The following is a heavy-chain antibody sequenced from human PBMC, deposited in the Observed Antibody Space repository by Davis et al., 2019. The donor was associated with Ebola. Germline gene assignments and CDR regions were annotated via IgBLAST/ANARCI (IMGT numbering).Heavy chain of an antibody. D-gene: IGHD1-26*01. Sequence: PGGSLRLSCAASGFTFSSYGMHWVRQAPGKGLEWVAVIWYDGNNKYYADSVKGRFTISRDNSKNTLYLQMNSLRAEDTAVYYCARDSSPLYSGSYLDYWGQGTLVTVSS. CDR3: ARDSSPLYSGSYLDY. J-gene: IGHJ4*02. V-gene: IGHV3-33*01. CDR2: IWYDGNNK. CDR1: GFTFSSYG.